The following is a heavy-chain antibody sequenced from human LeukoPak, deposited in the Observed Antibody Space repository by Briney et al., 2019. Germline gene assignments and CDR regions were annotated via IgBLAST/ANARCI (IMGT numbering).Heavy chain of an antibody. CDR3: ARDRYYDILTGSTLDY. CDR2: INPNSGGT. CDR1: GYTFTGYY. Sequence: GASVKVSCKASGYTFTGYYMHWVRQAPGQGLEWMGWINPNSGGTNYAQKFQGRVIMTRDTSISTAYMELSRLRSDDTAVYYCARDRYYDILTGSTLDYWGQGTLVTVSS. V-gene: IGHV1-2*02. J-gene: IGHJ4*02. D-gene: IGHD3-9*01.